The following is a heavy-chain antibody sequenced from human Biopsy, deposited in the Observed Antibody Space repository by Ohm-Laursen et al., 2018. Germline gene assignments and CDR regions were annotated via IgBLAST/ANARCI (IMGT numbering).Heavy chain of an antibody. J-gene: IGHJ6*02. Sequence: ASVTAACNASGYTFTTYGISWVRQAPGQGLGWMGCIRTDNGATDYAQNLQDRVTMTTDRSADIAYMELRSLRSHDTADYYCSRDYQPYLVTIHYYYYGMDVWGQGTTVTVSS. D-gene: IGHD2-2*01. V-gene: IGHV1-18*04. CDR1: GYTFTTYG. CDR2: IRTDNGAT. CDR3: SRDYQPYLVTIHYYYYGMDV.